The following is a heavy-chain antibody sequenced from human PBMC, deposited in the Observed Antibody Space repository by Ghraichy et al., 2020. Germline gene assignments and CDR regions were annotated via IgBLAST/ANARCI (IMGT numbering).Heavy chain of an antibody. D-gene: IGHD4/OR15-4a*01. CDR1: GGSISSSSYY. Sequence: SETLSLTCTVSGGSISSSSYYWGWIRQPPGKGLEWIGSIYYSGSTYYNPSLKSRVTISVDTSKNQFSLKLSSVTAADTAVYYCARQLTANGANNWFDPWGQGTLVTVSS. V-gene: IGHV4-39*01. CDR3: ARQLTANGANNWFDP. J-gene: IGHJ5*02. CDR2: IYYSGST.